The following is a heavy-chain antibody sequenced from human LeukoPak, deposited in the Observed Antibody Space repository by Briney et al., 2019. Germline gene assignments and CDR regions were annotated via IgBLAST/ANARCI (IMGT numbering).Heavy chain of an antibody. D-gene: IGHD6-19*01. CDR3: ATEVGQWLVRT. Sequence: PSETLSLTCGVSGYSNSSGYYWGWIRQPPGKGLEWIGSIYHSGRTYYNPSLKGRVTISVDTSKNQFSLKLTSVTAADTAVYYCATEVGQWLVRTWGQGTLVTVSS. CDR1: GYSNSSGYY. V-gene: IGHV4-38-2*01. CDR2: IYHSGRT. J-gene: IGHJ5*02.